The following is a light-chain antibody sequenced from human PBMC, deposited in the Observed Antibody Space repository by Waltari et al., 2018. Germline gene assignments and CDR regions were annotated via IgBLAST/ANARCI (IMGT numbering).Light chain of an antibody. Sequence: IVLTQSPGTLSLSPGERATLSFRASQSVGKSLAWYQQRPGQAPRLLIYDASTRATGIPGRFSGSGFGTDFSLAISSLEPEDFAVYFCQHYVNLPVTFGQGTKVEI. V-gene: IGKV3-20*01. CDR2: DAS. CDR1: QSVGKS. J-gene: IGKJ1*01. CDR3: QHYVNLPVT.